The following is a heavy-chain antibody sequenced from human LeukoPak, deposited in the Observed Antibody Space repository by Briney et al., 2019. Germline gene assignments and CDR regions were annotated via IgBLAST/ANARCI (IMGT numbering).Heavy chain of an antibody. Sequence: PGGSLRLSCAASGFTFSSYGMSWVRQAPGKGLEWVSAISGSGGSTYYADSVKGRFAISRDNSKNTLYLQMNSLRAEDTAVYYCAKDKRKAFDIWGQGTMVTVSS. CDR2: ISGSGGST. J-gene: IGHJ3*02. CDR1: GFTFSSYG. CDR3: AKDKRKAFDI. V-gene: IGHV3-23*01.